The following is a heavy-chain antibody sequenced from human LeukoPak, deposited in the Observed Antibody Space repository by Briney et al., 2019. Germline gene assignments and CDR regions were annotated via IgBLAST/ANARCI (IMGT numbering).Heavy chain of an antibody. CDR3: ARAYIRYFDWFASPFDY. D-gene: IGHD3-9*01. J-gene: IGHJ4*02. Sequence: SETLSLTCAVYGGSFSGYYWSWIRQPPGKGLEWIGEINHSGSTNYNPSLKSRITISVDTSKNQFSLKLSSVTAADTAVYYCARAYIRYFDWFASPFDYWGQGTLVTVSS. CDR1: GGSFSGYY. V-gene: IGHV4-34*01. CDR2: INHSGST.